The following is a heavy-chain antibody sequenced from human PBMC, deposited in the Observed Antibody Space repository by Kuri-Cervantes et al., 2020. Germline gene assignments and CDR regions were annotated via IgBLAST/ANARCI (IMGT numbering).Heavy chain of an antibody. V-gene: IGHV1-8*01. CDR3: ARVFYNYGGNSVGDNWFDP. J-gene: IGHJ5*02. Sequence: ASVKVSCKASGYTFTSYDINWVRQATGQGLEWMGWMNPNSGNTGYAQKFQGRVTMTRNTSISTAYMELSSLRSEDTAVYYCARVFYNYGGNSVGDNWFDPWGQGTLVTVSS. CDR1: GYTFTSYD. CDR2: MNPNSGNT. D-gene: IGHD4-23*01.